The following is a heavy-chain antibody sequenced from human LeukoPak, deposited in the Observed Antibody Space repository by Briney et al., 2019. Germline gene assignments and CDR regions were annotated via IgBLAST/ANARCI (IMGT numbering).Heavy chain of an antibody. J-gene: IGHJ4*02. D-gene: IGHD3-22*01. CDR3: TRAGEDYYDSSGFYNF. Sequence: GGSLRLSCAASGFTFSTYWMSWLRQAPGKGLEWVINIKEDGSESYSVDSVKGRFTISRDNAKNSLYLQMNSLRAEDTAVYYCTRAGEDYYDSSGFYNFWGQGTLVTVSS. CDR2: IKEDGSES. CDR1: GFTFSTYW. V-gene: IGHV3-7*04.